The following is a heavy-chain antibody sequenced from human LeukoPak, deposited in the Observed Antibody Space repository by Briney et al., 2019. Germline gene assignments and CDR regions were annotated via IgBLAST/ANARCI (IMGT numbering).Heavy chain of an antibody. V-gene: IGHV1-18*01. Sequence: ASVKVSCKTSGYSENFYGITWVRQVAGQGLEWMGWISAQHGQTEYAPNSQDRVTMTTDTYTDTAYMELRSLRSDDTAVYYCAGSLGYCTSNVCYLKYWGQGTLVTVSS. CDR3: AGSLGYCTSNVCYLKY. CDR1: GYSENFYG. D-gene: IGHD2-8*01. CDR2: ISAQHGQT. J-gene: IGHJ4*02.